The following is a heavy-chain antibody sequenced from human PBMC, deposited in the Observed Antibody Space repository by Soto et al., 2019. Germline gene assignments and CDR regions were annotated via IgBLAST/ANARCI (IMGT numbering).Heavy chain of an antibody. CDR1: GFTFSSYS. CDR3: ASLLLWFEEEGDHWFAP. J-gene: IGHJ5*02. CDR2: ISSSSSTI. D-gene: IGHD3-10*01. V-gene: IGHV3-48*01. Sequence: GGSLRLSCAASGFTFSSYSMNWVRQAPGKGLEWVSYISSSSSTIYYADSVKGRFTISRDNAKNSLYLQMNSLRAEDTAVYYCASLLLWFEEEGDHWFAPWGQGTLVTVSS.